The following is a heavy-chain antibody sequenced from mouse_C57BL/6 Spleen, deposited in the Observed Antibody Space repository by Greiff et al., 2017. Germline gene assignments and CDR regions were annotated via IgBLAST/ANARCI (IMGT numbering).Heavy chain of an antibody. V-gene: IGHV1-82*01. J-gene: IGHJ4*01. Sequence: QVQLQQSGPELVKPGASVKISCKASGYAFSSSWMNWVKQRPGKGLEWIGRIYPGDGDTNYNGKFKGKATLTADKSSSTAYMQLSSLTSEDSAVYFCARRDYYGSSYAYAMDYWGQGTSVTVSS. D-gene: IGHD1-1*01. CDR3: ARRDYYGSSYAYAMDY. CDR1: GYAFSSSW. CDR2: IYPGDGDT.